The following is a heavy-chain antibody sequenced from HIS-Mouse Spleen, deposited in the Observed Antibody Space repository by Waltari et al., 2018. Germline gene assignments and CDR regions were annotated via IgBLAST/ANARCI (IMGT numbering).Heavy chain of an antibody. V-gene: IGHV1-8*01. Sequence: QVQLVQSGAEVKKPGASVKVSCKASGYTFTSYDINWVRQATGQGLEWMGWLNPNGGNTGYAQKFQGRVTMTRNTSISTAYMELSSLGSEDTAVYYCARGHDYSNYFDYWGQGTLVTVSS. CDR3: ARGHDYSNYFDY. CDR2: LNPNGGNT. D-gene: IGHD4-4*01. CDR1: GYTFTSYD. J-gene: IGHJ4*02.